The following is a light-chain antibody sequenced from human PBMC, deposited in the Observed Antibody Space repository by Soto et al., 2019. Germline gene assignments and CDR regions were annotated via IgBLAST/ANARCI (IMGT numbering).Light chain of an antibody. J-gene: IGKJ5*01. CDR2: GAS. CDR3: QHYANFPIT. Sequence: DIQMTQSPSSLSASVGDRVTITCQASQDISDYLNWYQQKPGKAPELLIYGASTLKIGVPSRFNGSGSGADFSFTISSLQPEDLATYYCQHYANFPITFGQGTRLEIK. CDR1: QDISDY. V-gene: IGKV1-33*01.